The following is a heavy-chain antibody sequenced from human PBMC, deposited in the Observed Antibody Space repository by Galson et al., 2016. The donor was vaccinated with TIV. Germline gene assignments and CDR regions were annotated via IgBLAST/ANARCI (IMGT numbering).Heavy chain of an antibody. D-gene: IGHD3-10*01. CDR3: ARMSRWFGELSTHYYGLDV. Sequence: PALVKPTQTLTLTCTVSGFSLGSARMGVSWIRQPPGKALEWLADIFSFGEKSYSPSLESRLSISKDTAKGQVVLTIINMDPADTATDYCARMSRWFGELSTHYYGLDVWGQGTTVAVSS. J-gene: IGHJ6*02. CDR1: GFSLGSARMG. CDR2: IFSFGEK. V-gene: IGHV2-26*01.